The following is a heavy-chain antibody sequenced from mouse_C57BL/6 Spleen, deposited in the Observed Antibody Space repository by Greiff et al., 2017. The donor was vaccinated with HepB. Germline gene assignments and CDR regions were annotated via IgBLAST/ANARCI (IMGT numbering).Heavy chain of an antibody. CDR2: IYPGSGST. V-gene: IGHV1-55*01. Sequence: QVQLQQPGAQLVKPGASVKMSCKASGYTFTSYWITWVKQRPGQGLEWIGDIYPGSGSTNYNEKFKSKATLTVDTSSSTAYMQLSSLTSEDSAVYYCAREEYYYGMDYWGQGTTLTVSS. CDR3: AREEYYYGMDY. CDR1: GYTFTSYW. D-gene: IGHD1-1*01. J-gene: IGHJ2*01.